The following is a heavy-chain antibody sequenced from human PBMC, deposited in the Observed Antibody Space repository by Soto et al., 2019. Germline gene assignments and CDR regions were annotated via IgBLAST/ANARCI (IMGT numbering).Heavy chain of an antibody. CDR1: GESIRRRRYY. V-gene: IGHV4-31*03. J-gene: IGHJ6*03. CDR3: ARGHGMTVFGVVNYYMDV. D-gene: IGHD3-3*01. CDR2: FYYSGIT. Sequence: PSETLSLTCTVSGESIRRRRYYWTWIRQRPGEGLEWIGFFYYSGITDYNPSLRSRATISADTSNNQVFLNLRSVTAADTAVYYCARGHGMTVFGVVNYYMDVWGKGTTVTVSS.